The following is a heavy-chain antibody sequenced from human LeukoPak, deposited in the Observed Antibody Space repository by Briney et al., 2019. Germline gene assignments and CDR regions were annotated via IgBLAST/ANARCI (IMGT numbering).Heavy chain of an antibody. J-gene: IGHJ4*02. V-gene: IGHV3-7*03. CDR1: GFTFTNYW. CDR2: IKQDGSDK. D-gene: IGHD3-10*01. CDR3: AKSRGSGLFDY. Sequence: GGSLRLSCAASGFTFTNYWMSWVRQAPGKGLEWVANIKQDGSDKFYVDSVKGRFTISRDNSKNTLYLQTNSLRAEDTAVYYCAKSRGSGLFDYWGQGTLVTVAS.